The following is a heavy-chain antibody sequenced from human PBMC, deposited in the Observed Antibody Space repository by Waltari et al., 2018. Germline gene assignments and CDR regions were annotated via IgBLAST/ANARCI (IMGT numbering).Heavy chain of an antibody. Sequence: EVQLVESGGGLVQPGGSLRLSCAASGFTFSSYDMHWVRQATGKGLEWVSAIGTAGDTYYPGSVKGRFTISRENAKNSLYLQMNSLRAEDTAVYYCARAPKESSWPHRGAFDIWGQGTMVTVSS. V-gene: IGHV3-13*01. D-gene: IGHD6-13*01. CDR3: ARAPKESSWPHRGAFDI. CDR1: GFTFSSYD. J-gene: IGHJ3*02. CDR2: IGTAGDT.